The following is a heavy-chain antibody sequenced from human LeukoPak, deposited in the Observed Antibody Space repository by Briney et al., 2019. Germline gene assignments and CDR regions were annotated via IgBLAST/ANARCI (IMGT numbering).Heavy chain of an antibody. CDR3: ARVGSSWTYGMDV. CDR1: GFTFSSYW. Sequence: GGSLRPSCAASGFTFSSYWMHWVRQAPGKGLVWVSRINSDGSSTSYADSVKGRFTISRDNAKNTLYLQMNSLRAEDTAVYYCARVGSSWTYGMDVWGKGTTVTVSS. V-gene: IGHV3-74*01. J-gene: IGHJ6*04. CDR2: INSDGSST. D-gene: IGHD6-13*01.